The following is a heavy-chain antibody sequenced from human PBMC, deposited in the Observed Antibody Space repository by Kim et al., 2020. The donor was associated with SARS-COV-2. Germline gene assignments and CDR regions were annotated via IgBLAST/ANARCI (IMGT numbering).Heavy chain of an antibody. Sequence: GGSTYYPDSVKVRFPIPGDNAKDTLYMQMNSRRAEDTAVYYWANLYGSGSWGQGTLVTVSS. D-gene: IGHD3-10*01. J-gene: IGHJ4*02. CDR2: GGST. CDR3: ANLYGSGS. V-gene: IGHV3-23*01.